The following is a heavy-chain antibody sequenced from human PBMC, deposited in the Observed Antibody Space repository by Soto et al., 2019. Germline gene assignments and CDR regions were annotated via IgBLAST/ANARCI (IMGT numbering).Heavy chain of an antibody. D-gene: IGHD2-2*01. J-gene: IGHJ5*02. Sequence: GGALRLSCAASGFTFSSYAMSWVLQAPGKGLEWVAAISGSGGSTYYADSVKGRFTISRDNSKNTLYLQMNSLRAEDTAVYYCAPFLGYCSSSSCYNWFVPWRQGTLVTV. CDR3: APFLGYCSSSSCYNWFVP. CDR2: ISGSGGST. V-gene: IGHV3-23*01. CDR1: GFTFSSYA.